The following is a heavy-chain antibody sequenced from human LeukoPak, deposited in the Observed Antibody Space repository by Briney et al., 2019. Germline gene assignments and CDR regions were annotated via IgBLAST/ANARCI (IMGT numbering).Heavy chain of an antibody. CDR1: GFTFTSYS. D-gene: IGHD6-19*01. CDR2: ISYDGSNK. CDR3: AWDYSSGWYGGF. Sequence: GGSLRLSCAASGFTFTSYSMHWVRQAPGKGLEWVAVISYDGSNKYYADSVKGRFTISRDNCKNTLYLQMNSLRAEDTAVYYCAWDYSSGWYGGFWGQGTLVTVSS. J-gene: IGHJ4*02. V-gene: IGHV3-30*04.